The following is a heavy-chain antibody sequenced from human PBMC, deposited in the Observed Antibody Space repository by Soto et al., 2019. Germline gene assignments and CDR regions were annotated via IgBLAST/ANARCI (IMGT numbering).Heavy chain of an antibody. CDR2: IYDSGST. CDR3: ARSSMVPGDYLDF. J-gene: IGHJ4*02. D-gene: IGHD3-10*01. Sequence: GKGLEWIGNIYDSGSTNYSPARKSRVSVSVDTSKTLFSLKRNSVTAADTAVYYCARSSMVPGDYLDFWGQGTVVTVSS. V-gene: IGHV4-59*01.